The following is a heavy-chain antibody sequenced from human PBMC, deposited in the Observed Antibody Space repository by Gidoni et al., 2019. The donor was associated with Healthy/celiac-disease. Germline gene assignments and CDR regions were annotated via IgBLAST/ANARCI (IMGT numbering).Heavy chain of an antibody. D-gene: IGHD3-10*01. CDR2: ISYDGSNK. V-gene: IGHV3-30*18. J-gene: IGHJ6*02. CDR1: GFPFISYG. Sequence: QVQLVESGGGVVQPGRSLRLSCAASGFPFISYGMHWVRQAPGKGLEWVAVISYDGSNKYYADSVKGRFTISRDNSKNTLYLQMNSLRAEDTAVYYCAKPPVDYGSGYEDYYYGMDVWGQGTTVTVSS. CDR3: AKPPVDYGSGYEDYYYGMDV.